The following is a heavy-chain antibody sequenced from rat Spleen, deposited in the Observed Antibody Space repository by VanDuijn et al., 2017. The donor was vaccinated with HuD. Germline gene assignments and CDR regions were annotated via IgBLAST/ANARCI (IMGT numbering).Heavy chain of an antibody. CDR2: INIGGGDT. CDR3: TTLSSYTHWYFDF. CDR1: GFSFSNYD. J-gene: IGHJ1*01. Sequence: EVQLVESGGVLVQPRGSVKLSCAASGFSFSNYDMAWVRQTLTKGLEWVAFINIGGGDTFYRDSVKGRFTISRDNAKSTLNLQMDSLRSEDTATYFCTTLSSYTHWYFDFWGPGTMVTVSS. V-gene: IGHV5S23*01. D-gene: IGHD1-2*01.